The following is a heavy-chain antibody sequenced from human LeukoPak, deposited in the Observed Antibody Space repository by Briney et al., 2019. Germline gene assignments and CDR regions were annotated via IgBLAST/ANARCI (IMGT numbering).Heavy chain of an antibody. CDR2: ISSSSSYI. CDR3: ARVQYYYGSGSYGAFDI. CDR1: GFTFSSYA. V-gene: IGHV3-21*01. J-gene: IGHJ3*02. D-gene: IGHD3-10*01. Sequence: GGSLRLSCAASGFTFSSYAMSWVRQAPGKGLEWVSSISSSSSYIYYADSVKGRFTISRDNAKNSLYLQMNSLRAEDTAVYYCARVQYYYGSGSYGAFDIWGQGTMVTVSS.